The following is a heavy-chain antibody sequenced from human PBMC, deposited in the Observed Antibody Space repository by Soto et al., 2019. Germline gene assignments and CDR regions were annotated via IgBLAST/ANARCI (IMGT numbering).Heavy chain of an antibody. CDR2: ISYDGDNE. J-gene: IGHJ4*02. Sequence: QVQLVESGGGVVQPGRSLRLSCAASGFTFSNYAMHWVRQAPGKGLEWLAIISYDGDNEYYADSVRGRFTMSRDNSKNTFDMQTNNLRHEDTAVYYCAKEGGPVYCNSPGCSAKHFDYWCQGTLVTVSS. D-gene: IGHD2-2*01. V-gene: IGHV3-30*18. CDR3: AKEGGPVYCNSPGCSAKHFDY. CDR1: GFTFSNYA.